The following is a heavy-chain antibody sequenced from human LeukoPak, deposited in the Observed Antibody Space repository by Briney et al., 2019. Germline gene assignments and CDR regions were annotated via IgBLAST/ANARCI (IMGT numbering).Heavy chain of an antibody. V-gene: IGHV1-69*04. CDR2: IIPILGIA. J-gene: IGHJ4*02. CDR1: GGTFSSYA. Sequence: SVKVSCKASGGTFSSYAISWVRQAPGQGLEWMGRIIPILGIANYAQKFQGRVTITADKSTSTAYMELSSLRSEDTAAYYCARGFGETFQTTQYYFDYWGQGTLATVS. CDR3: ARGFGETFQTTQYYFDY. D-gene: IGHD3-10*01.